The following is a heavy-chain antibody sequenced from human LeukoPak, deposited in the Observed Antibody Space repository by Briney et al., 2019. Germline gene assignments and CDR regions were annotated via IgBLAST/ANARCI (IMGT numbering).Heavy chain of an antibody. J-gene: IGHJ6*02. CDR2: INKEGNEE. V-gene: IGHV3-7*01. CDR1: GFTFKDYW. CDR3: ATYKNRVAGDV. Sequence: GGSLRLSCAASGFTFKDYWMSWVRQAPGKGPEWVANINKEGNEEHFVDSVKGRFTVSRDNAKSSLFLQMNSLRVEDTAVYYCATYKNRVAGDVWGQGTTVSVSS. D-gene: IGHD1-14*01.